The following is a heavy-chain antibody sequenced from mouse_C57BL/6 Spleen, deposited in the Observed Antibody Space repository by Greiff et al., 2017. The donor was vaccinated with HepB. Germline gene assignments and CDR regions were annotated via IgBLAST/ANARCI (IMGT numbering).Heavy chain of an antibody. J-gene: IGHJ4*01. D-gene: IGHD1-1*01. CDR3: ARGGTTVYAMDY. CDR1: GFTFSSYA. CDR2: ISDGGSYT. Sequence: EVKVVESGGGLVKPGGSLKLSCAASGFTFSSYAMSWVRQTPEKRLEWVATISDGGSYTYYPDNVKGRFTISRDNAKNNLYLQMSHLKSEDTAMYYCARGGTTVYAMDYWGQGTSVTVSS. V-gene: IGHV5-4*03.